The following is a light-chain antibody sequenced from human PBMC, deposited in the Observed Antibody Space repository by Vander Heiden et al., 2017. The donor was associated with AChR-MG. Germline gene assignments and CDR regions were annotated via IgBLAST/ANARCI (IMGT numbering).Light chain of an antibody. CDR2: SNN. V-gene: IGLV1-44*01. Sequence: QSVLTPPPSASGTPGQRVTIPCSGSSANIGSNTVNWYQQLPGTAPKLLIYSNNQRPSGVPDRFSGSKSGTSASLAISGLQSEDEADYYWAAWDDSLNGLVVFGGGTKLTVL. CDR1: SANIGSNT. CDR3: AAWDDSLNGLVV. J-gene: IGLJ2*01.